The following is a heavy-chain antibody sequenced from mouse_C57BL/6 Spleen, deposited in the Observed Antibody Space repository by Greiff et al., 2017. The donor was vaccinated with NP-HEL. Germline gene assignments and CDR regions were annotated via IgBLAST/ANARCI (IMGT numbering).Heavy chain of an antibody. V-gene: IGHV3-6*01. CDR3: AREPPLYGSFDY. Sequence: DVQLQESGPGLVKPSQSLSLTCSVTGYSITSGYYWNWIRQFPGNKLEWMGYISYDGSNNYNPSLKNRISITRDTSKNQFFLKLNSVTTEDTATYYCAREPPLYGSFDYWGQGTTLTVSS. CDR2: ISYDGSN. D-gene: IGHD1-1*01. CDR1: GYSITSGYY. J-gene: IGHJ2*01.